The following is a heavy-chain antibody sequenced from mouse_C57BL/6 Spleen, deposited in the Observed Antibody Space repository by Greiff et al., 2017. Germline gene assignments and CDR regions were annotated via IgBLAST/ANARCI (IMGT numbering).Heavy chain of an antibody. Sequence: EVQLQQSGPELVKPGASVKISCKASGYTFTDYYMNWVKQSHGKSLEWIGDINPNNGGTSYNQKFKGKATLTVDKSSSTAYMELRSLTSEDSAVYYCARCYGSSYDYYAMDYWGQGTSVTVSS. CDR1: GYTFTDYY. CDR3: ARCYGSSYDYYAMDY. J-gene: IGHJ4*01. CDR2: INPNNGGT. V-gene: IGHV1-26*01. D-gene: IGHD1-1*01.